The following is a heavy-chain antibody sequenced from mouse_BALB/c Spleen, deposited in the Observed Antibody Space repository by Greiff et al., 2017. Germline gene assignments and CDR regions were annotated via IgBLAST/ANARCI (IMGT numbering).Heavy chain of an antibody. CDR3: ARSGDDGYFYAMDY. D-gene: IGHD2-3*01. J-gene: IGHJ4*01. Sequence: VQRVESGAELVRPGTSVKVSCKASGYAFTNYLIEWVKQRPGQGLEWIGVINPGSGGTNYNEKFKGKATLTADKSSSTAYMQLSSLTSDDSAVYFCARSGDDGYFYAMDYWGQGTSVTVSS. CDR1: GYAFTNYL. V-gene: IGHV1-54*01. CDR2: INPGSGGT.